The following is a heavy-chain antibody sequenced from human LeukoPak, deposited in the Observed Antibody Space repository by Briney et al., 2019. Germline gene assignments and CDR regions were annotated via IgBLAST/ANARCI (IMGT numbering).Heavy chain of an antibody. Sequence: SETLSLTCAVSGASISSYYWSWIRQPPGKGLEWIGYIYYSGSTNYNPSLESRVTISVDKSENQFSLKLSSVTAADTAVYYCARLSYYYFDYWGQGTLVTVSS. CDR1: GASISSYY. CDR2: IYYSGST. V-gene: IGHV4-59*01. J-gene: IGHJ4*02. D-gene: IGHD3-10*01. CDR3: ARLSYYYFDY.